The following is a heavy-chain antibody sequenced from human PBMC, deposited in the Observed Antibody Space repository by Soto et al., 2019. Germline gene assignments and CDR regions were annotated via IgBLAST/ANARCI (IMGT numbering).Heavy chain of an antibody. V-gene: IGHV1-8*01. CDR1: GYTFTSYD. CDR3: ARAVRSSSWYDPPRYFDL. CDR2: MNPNSGNT. J-gene: IGHJ2*01. Sequence: QVQLVQSGAEVKKPGASVKVSCKASGYTFTSYDINWVRQATGQGLEWMGWMNPNSGNTGYAQKFQGRVTMTRNTSISTAYMELSSLRSEDTAVYYCARAVRSSSWYDPPRYFDLWGRGTLVTVSS. D-gene: IGHD6-13*01.